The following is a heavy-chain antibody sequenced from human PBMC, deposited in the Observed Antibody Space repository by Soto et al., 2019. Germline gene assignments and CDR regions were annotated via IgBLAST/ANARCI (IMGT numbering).Heavy chain of an antibody. Sequence: LGGSLRLSCAASGFTFSSYAMSWVRQAPGKGLEWVSAISGSGGSTYYADSVKGRFTISRDNSKNTLYLQMNSLRAEDTAVYYCAKEYRVEYYYYGMDVWGQGTTVTVSS. CDR3: AKEYRVEYYYYGMDV. D-gene: IGHD1-1*01. CDR1: GFTFSSYA. J-gene: IGHJ6*02. V-gene: IGHV3-23*01. CDR2: ISGSGGST.